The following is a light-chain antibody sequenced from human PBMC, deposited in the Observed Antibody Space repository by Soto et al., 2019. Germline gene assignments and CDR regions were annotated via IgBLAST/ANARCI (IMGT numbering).Light chain of an antibody. V-gene: IGKV1-27*01. CDR1: QGISNY. J-gene: IGKJ4*01. CDR3: QKYTNVPA. CDR2: AAS. Sequence: DIQMTQSPSSLSASVGDRVTITCRASQGISNYLAWYQQIPGKVPKLLISAASTLQSGVPSRFSGSGSGTDFTLTIRRLQPEDVATYYCQKYTNVPAFGGGTKVEIK.